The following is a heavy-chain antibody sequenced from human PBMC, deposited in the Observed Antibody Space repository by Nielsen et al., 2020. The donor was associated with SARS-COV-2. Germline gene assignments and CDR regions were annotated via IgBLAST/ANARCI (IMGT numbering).Heavy chain of an antibody. CDR3: AAGYSYGYVGY. J-gene: IGHJ4*02. Sequence: SLKISCAASGFTFDDYAMHWVRQAPGKGLEWVSGISWNSGSIGYADSVKGRFTISRDNAKNSLYLQMNSLRAEDTALYYCAAGYSYGYVGYWGQGTLVTVSS. D-gene: IGHD5-18*01. CDR2: ISWNSGSI. V-gene: IGHV3-9*01. CDR1: GFTFDDYA.